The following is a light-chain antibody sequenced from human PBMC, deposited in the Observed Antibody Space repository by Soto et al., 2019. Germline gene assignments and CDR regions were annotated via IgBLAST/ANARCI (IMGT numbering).Light chain of an antibody. CDR2: GAS. Sequence: EIVLTQSPDTLSLSPGERATLSCRTSQSLTSNYLAWYQQKPAQAPRPLIYGASSRATGIPDRFSGSGSGTDFTLTISRLEPEDLAVYYCQQYGTSHRTFGQGTKVDIK. CDR1: QSLTSNY. J-gene: IGKJ1*01. V-gene: IGKV3-20*01. CDR3: QQYGTSHRT.